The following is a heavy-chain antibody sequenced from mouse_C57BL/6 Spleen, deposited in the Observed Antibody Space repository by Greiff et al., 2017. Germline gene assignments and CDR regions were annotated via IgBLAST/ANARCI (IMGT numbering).Heavy chain of an antibody. D-gene: IGHD3-2*02. V-gene: IGHV14-1*01. J-gene: IGHJ2*01. CDR2: IDPEDGDT. CDR1: GFNIKDYY. CDR3: TCTAQATYYFDY. Sequence: EVQGVESGAELVRPGASVKMSCTASGFNIKDYYMHWVKQRPEQGLEWIGRIDPEDGDTEYAPKFQGKATMTADTSSNTSYLQLSSLTSVDTAVYYCTCTAQATYYFDYWGQGTTLTVSS.